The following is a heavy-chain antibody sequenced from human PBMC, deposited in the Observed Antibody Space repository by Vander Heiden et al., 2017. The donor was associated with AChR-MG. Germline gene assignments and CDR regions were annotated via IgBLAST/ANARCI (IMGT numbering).Heavy chain of an antibody. V-gene: IGHV3-21*01. CDR3: ARRAGDTAHFDY. Sequence: EVQLVESGGGLVKPGGSLRLSCAASGFTFSSYSMNWVRQAQGKGLEWVSSISSSSSYIYYADSVKGRFTISRDNAKNSLYLQMNSLRAEDTAVYYCARRAGDTAHFDYWGQGTLVTVSS. CDR2: ISSSSSYI. CDR1: GFTFSSYS. J-gene: IGHJ4*02. D-gene: IGHD4-17*01.